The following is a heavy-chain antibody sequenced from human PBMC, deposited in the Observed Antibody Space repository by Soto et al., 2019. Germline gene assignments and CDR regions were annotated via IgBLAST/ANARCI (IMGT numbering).Heavy chain of an antibody. CDR2: ISNDGGTT. D-gene: IGHD6-19*01. CDR1: GFAFSGYA. Sequence: EVHLVESGGNLVQPGGSLRLSCAASGFAFSGYAMHWVRQAPGRGLEYVSAISNDGGTTYYADSVKGRFTISRDNSKNTLYLQVASLRDEDMAVYYCARVAVAGNFDYWGQGTLVAVSS. J-gene: IGHJ4*02. CDR3: ARVAVAGNFDY. V-gene: IGHV3-64*07.